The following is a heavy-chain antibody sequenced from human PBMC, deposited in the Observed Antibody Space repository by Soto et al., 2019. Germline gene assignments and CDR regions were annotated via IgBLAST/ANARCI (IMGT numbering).Heavy chain of an antibody. J-gene: IGHJ6*02. Sequence: QVQLQESGPGLVKPSETLSLACTVSGGSFDNYYWSWIRQPPGGGLEWIGYIFYRGSSNYNPSLKSRVTISIDTSKHQLALKLSPVTAADSAVYYCATGLFVPANYFYYGADVWGHGTAVTVSS. V-gene: IGHV4-59*01. D-gene: IGHD2-21*01. CDR1: GGSFDNYY. CDR2: IFYRGSS. CDR3: ATGLFVPANYFYYGADV.